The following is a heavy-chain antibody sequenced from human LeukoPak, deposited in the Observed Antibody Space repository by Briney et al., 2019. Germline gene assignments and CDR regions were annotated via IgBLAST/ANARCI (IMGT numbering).Heavy chain of an antibody. CDR2: IIGSGGST. Sequence: GGSLRLSCAASGFTFSNYVMSWVRQAPGKGLEWVSGIIGSGGSTYYADSVKGRFTISRDNSKNTLYVQMNSLRVGDTAVYYCAKAGLGTDMVFDYWGQGTLVTVSS. V-gene: IGHV3-23*01. CDR1: GFTFSNYV. D-gene: IGHD5-18*01. CDR3: AKAGLGTDMVFDY. J-gene: IGHJ4*02.